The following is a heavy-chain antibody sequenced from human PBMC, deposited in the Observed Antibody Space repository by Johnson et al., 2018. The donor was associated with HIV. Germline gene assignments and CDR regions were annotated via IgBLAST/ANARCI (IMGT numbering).Heavy chain of an antibody. CDR2: IRYVGSNK. D-gene: IGHD2-15*01. V-gene: IGHV3-30*02. CDR1: GFTFSSYG. Sequence: QVQLVESGGGVVQPGGSLRLSCAASGFTFSSYGMHWVRQAPGKGLEWVSFIRYVGSNKYYADSVKGRFTISRDNSKNTLYLQINSLRAENTAVYYCASILVVAAQEADAFDIWGQGTMVTVSS. J-gene: IGHJ3*02. CDR3: ASILVVAAQEADAFDI.